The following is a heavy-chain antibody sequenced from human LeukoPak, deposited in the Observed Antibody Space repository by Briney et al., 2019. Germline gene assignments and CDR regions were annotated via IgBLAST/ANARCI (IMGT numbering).Heavy chain of an antibody. V-gene: IGHV1-18*01. J-gene: IGHJ4*02. D-gene: IGHD4-17*01. Sequence: ASVKVSCKASGYTFTSYGISWVRQAPGQGLEWMGWISAYNGNTNYAQKLQGRVTMTTDTSTSTAYMELRSLRSDDTAVYYCARAGFMITAVTTHTIGYWGQGTLVTVSS. CDR3: ARAGFMITAVTTHTIGY. CDR2: ISAYNGNT. CDR1: GYTFTSYG.